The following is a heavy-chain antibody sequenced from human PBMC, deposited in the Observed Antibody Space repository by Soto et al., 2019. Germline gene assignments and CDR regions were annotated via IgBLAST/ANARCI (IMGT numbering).Heavy chain of an antibody. CDR1: GGSISSYY. J-gene: IGHJ4*02. Sequence: SETLSLTCTVSGGSISSYYWSWIRQPPGKGLEWIGYIYYSGSTNYNPSLKSRVTISVDTSKNQFSLKLSSVTAADTAVYYCARDSTAYFDYWGQGTLVTVSA. CDR3: ARDSTAYFDY. V-gene: IGHV4-59*01. CDR2: IYYSGST. D-gene: IGHD2-21*02.